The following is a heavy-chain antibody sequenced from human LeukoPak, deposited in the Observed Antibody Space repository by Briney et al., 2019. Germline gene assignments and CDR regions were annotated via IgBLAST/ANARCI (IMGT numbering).Heavy chain of an antibody. CDR2: INPNSGGT. V-gene: IGHV1-2*02. J-gene: IGHJ5*02. D-gene: IGHD2-2*02. Sequence: ASVKVSCKASGGTFSSYAISWVRQAPGQGLEWMGWINPNSGGTNYAQKFQGRVTMTRDTSISTAYMELSRLRSDDTAVYYCARDIYCSSTSCYTSFDPWGQGTLVTVSS. CDR1: GGTFSSYA. CDR3: ARDIYCSSTSCYTSFDP.